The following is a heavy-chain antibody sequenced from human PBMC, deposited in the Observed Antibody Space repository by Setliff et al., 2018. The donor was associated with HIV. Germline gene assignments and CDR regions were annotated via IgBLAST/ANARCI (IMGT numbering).Heavy chain of an antibody. CDR2: IHDDGRT. CDR1: GFTVSTNY. Sequence: GGSLRLSCAASGFTVSTNYMTWVRQAPGKGLEWVSLIHDDGRTSYADSVKGRFTISRDTSINILYLHMNRLIAEDTAVYYCAKGIKWLHPWGQGTLVTVSS. CDR3: AKGIKWLHP. J-gene: IGHJ5*02. V-gene: IGHV3-53*01.